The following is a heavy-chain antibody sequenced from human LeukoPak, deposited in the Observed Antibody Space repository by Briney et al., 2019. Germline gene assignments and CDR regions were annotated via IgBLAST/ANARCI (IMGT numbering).Heavy chain of an antibody. J-gene: IGHJ4*02. CDR3: ASPGVQYCSSTSCYYFAY. CDR2: IYYSGST. V-gene: IGHV4-39*01. Sequence: SETLSLTCTVSGGSISSSSYYWGWIRQPPGKGLEWIGSIYYSGSTYYNPSLKSRVTISVDTSKNQFSLKLSSVTAADTAVYYCASPGVQYCSSTSCYYFAYWGQGTLVTVSS. CDR1: GGSISSSSYY. D-gene: IGHD2-2*01.